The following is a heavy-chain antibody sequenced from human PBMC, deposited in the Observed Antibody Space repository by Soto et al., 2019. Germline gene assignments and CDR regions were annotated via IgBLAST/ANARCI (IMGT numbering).Heavy chain of an antibody. V-gene: IGHV3-9*01. CDR1: GFTLYDYA. CDR3: AKEDADY. J-gene: IGHJ4*02. CDR2: ISWNSGSI. Sequence: PGGSLRLSCAASGFTLYDYAMHLVLQAPWKGLEWVSGISWNSGSIGYADSVKGRFTISRDNAKNSLYLQMNSLRAEDTALYYCAKEDADYWGQGTLVTVSS.